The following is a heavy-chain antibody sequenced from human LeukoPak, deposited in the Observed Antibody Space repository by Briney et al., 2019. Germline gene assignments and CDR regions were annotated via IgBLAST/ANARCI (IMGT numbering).Heavy chain of an antibody. Sequence: ASVKASRKASGYTFSACGIAWVRQAPGQRLEWMGWIIGHQGNTKYAQNFQGRVTMTTDTSTGTAYMELRSLRSDDTAIYFCARSSLGTITAGPFDYWGQGTLVAVSS. V-gene: IGHV1-18*01. CDR3: ARSSLGTITAGPFDY. J-gene: IGHJ4*02. D-gene: IGHD5-12*01. CDR2: IIGHQGNT. CDR1: GYTFSACG.